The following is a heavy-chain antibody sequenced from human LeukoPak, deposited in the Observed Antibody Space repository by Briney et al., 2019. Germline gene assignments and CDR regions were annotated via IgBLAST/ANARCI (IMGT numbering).Heavy chain of an antibody. D-gene: IGHD6-19*01. Sequence: GGSLRLSCAASGFTFSSYGMHWVRQAPGKGLEWVAVIWYDGSNKYYADSVKGRFTISRDNSKNTLYLQMNSLRAEDTAVYYCARDIAVASYNWFDPSGQGTLVTVSS. CDR1: GFTFSSYG. J-gene: IGHJ5*02. CDR2: IWYDGSNK. V-gene: IGHV3-33*01. CDR3: ARDIAVASYNWFDP.